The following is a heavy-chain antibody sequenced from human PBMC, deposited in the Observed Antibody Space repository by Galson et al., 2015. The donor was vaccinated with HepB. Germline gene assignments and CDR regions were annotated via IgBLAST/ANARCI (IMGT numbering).Heavy chain of an antibody. Sequence: SLRLSCAASGFTFSSYWMHWVRQAPGKGLVWVSRINSDGTGTTYADSVKGRFTISRDNAKNTLYLQMNSLRAEDTAVYYCASGKYHFDYWGQGTLVTVSS. J-gene: IGHJ4*02. CDR2: INSDGTGT. CDR3: ASGKYHFDY. V-gene: IGHV3-74*01. CDR1: GFTFSSYW. D-gene: IGHD1-1*01.